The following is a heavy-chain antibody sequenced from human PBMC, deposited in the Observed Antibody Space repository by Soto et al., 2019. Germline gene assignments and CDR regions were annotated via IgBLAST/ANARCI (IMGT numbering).Heavy chain of an antibody. CDR2: IIPIFGTA. V-gene: IGHV1-69*12. CDR3: ARESRYCSGGSCYFLPGIDY. Sequence: QVQLVQSGAEVKKPGSSVKVSCKASGGTFSSYAISWVRQAPGQGLEWMGGIIPIFGTANYAQKFQGRVTTTAHEATSTAYMALSSLISEDTAVYYCARESRYCSGGSCYFLPGIDYWGQGTLVTVSS. J-gene: IGHJ4*02. CDR1: GGTFSSYA. D-gene: IGHD2-15*01.